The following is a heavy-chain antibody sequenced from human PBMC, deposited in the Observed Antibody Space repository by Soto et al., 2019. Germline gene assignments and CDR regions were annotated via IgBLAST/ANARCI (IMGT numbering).Heavy chain of an antibody. Sequence: SETLSLTCAVSGGSISTSNYWSWIRQHPGKGLEWIGYIYYSGSTYYNPSLKSRVTISVDTSKNQFSLKLSSVTAADTAVYYCARWWSGSRQGFDPWGQGTLVTVSS. V-gene: IGHV4-31*11. CDR2: IYYSGST. J-gene: IGHJ5*02. CDR3: ARWWSGSRQGFDP. CDR1: GGSISTSNY. D-gene: IGHD3-3*01.